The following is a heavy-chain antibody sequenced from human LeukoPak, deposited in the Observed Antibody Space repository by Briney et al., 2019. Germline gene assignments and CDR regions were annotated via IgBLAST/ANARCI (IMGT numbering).Heavy chain of an antibody. J-gene: IGHJ4*02. Sequence: GESLKISCKGSGYSFTSYWIGWVRQMPGKGLEWMGIIYPGDSDTRYSPSFQGQVTISADKSISTAYLQWSSLKASDTAMYYCARRRYCSGSSCYGITYFDYWGQGTLVTVSS. CDR2: IYPGDSDT. CDR1: GYSFTSYW. CDR3: ARRRYCSGSSCYGITYFDY. V-gene: IGHV5-51*01. D-gene: IGHD2-15*01.